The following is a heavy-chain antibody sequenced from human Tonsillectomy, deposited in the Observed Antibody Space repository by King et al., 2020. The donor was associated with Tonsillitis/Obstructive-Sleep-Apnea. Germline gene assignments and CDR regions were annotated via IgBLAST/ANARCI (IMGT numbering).Heavy chain of an antibody. CDR3: ARDLAIVEGPNFDY. V-gene: IGHV3-7*03. Sequence: VQLVESGGGLVQPGGSLRLSCAASGFTFSSYWMSWVRQAPGKGLEWVANIKQDGSEKYYVDSVKGRFTISRDNAKNSLYLQMNSLRAEDTAVYYCARDLAIVEGPNFDYWGQGTLVTVSS. J-gene: IGHJ4*02. D-gene: IGHD3-22*01. CDR2: IKQDGSEK. CDR1: GFTFSSYW.